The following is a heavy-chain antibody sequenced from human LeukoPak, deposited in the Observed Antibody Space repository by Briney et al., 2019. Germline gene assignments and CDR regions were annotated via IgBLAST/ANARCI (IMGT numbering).Heavy chain of an antibody. J-gene: IGHJ4*01. V-gene: IGHV3-21*04. CDR2: ISSSSSYI. Sequence: GGSLRLSCAASGFTFSSYSMNWVRQAPGKGLEWVSSISSSSSYIYYADSVKGRFTISRDNAKNSLYLQMNSLRPEDTALYYCSTGPRSLIYWGHGTLVTVSS. CDR1: GFTFSSYS. CDR3: STGPRSLIY.